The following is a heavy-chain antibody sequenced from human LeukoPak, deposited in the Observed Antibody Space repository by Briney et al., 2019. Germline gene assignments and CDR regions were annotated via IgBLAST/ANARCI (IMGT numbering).Heavy chain of an antibody. CDR3: ARERGGGGFGVVIKRSYYYMDV. D-gene: IGHD3-3*01. CDR1: GGSISNYY. J-gene: IGHJ6*03. V-gene: IGHV3-21*01. CDR2: ICGSNSYI. Sequence: ETLSLTCTVSGGSISNYYWSWVRQAPGKGLEWVSSICGSNSYICYADSMKGRFTISRDNAKNSLYLQMNSLRAEDTAVYYCARERGGGGFGVVIKRSYYYMDVWGKGTTVTVSS.